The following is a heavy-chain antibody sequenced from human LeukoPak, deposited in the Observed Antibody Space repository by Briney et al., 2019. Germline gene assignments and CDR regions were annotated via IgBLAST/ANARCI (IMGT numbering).Heavy chain of an antibody. CDR3: ATPSYSSSWGTIDV. Sequence: SETLSLTCTVSGGSISSYYWSWIRQPAGKGLEWIGRISSSGSTNYNPSLKSRVTISVDTSKNQFSLKLSSVTAADTALYYCATPSYSSSWGTIDVWGQGTMVTVSS. CDR2: ISSSGST. CDR1: GGSISSYY. D-gene: IGHD6-13*01. J-gene: IGHJ3*01. V-gene: IGHV4-4*07.